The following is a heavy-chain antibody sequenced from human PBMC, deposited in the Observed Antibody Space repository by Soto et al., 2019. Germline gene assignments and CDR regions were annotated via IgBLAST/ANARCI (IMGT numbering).Heavy chain of an antibody. CDR1: GYTFTNYG. CDR2: ISAYNGNT. V-gene: IGHV1-18*01. D-gene: IGHD2-2*02. J-gene: IGHJ5*02. CDR3: AKGDNLGPYTGYAFDP. Sequence: ASVKVSCKASGYTFTNYGISWVRQAPGQGLEWMGWISAYNGNTNYAQKLQGRVTMTTDTSTNTAYMELRSLRSDDTAVYYCAKGDNLGPYTGYAFDPWGQGTLVTVSS.